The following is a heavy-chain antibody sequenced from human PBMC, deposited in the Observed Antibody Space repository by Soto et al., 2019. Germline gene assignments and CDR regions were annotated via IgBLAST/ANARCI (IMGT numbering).Heavy chain of an antibody. Sequence: EVQLLGSGGGLVQPGGSLRLSCAASGFTFSSYAMSWVRQAPGKGLEWVSVISGSGGSTYYSDSVKGRFTISRDNSKNTLYLQMNSLRAEDTAVYYCAKDGRITIFLLVTFDYWGQGTLVTVSS. D-gene: IGHD3-9*01. V-gene: IGHV3-23*01. J-gene: IGHJ4*02. CDR2: ISGSGGST. CDR3: AKDGRITIFLLVTFDY. CDR1: GFTFSSYA.